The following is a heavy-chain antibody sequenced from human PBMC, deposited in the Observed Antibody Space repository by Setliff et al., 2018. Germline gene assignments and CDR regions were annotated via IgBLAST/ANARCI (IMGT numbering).Heavy chain of an antibody. CDR1: GGSFSYYY. CDR2: RGPNGST. V-gene: IGHV4-34*01. J-gene: IGHJ3*01. CDR3: TSVLNSVSDAFDV. D-gene: IGHD1-26*01. Sequence: SETLSLTCAVSGGSFSYYYWSWVRQSPGRGLEWIGRRGPNGSTNYNPSLGSRATISFXXXKIEXXXXXXXVTAADTAVYYCTSVLNSVSDAFDVWGQGTVVTVSS.